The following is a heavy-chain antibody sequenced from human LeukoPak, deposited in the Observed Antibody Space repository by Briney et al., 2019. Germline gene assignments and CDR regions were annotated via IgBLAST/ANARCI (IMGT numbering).Heavy chain of an antibody. D-gene: IGHD1-1*01. CDR1: RFTFHEHG. CDR2: ISGDGGTK. CDR3: AKRSGSPHNFDY. J-gene: IGHJ4*02. V-gene: IGHV3-43*02. Sequence: GGSLRLSCEASRFTFHEHGMGWVRQAPGQGLEWVSLISGDGGTKHYAGPVRGRSTVSRDNSENFLFLQLNSLRSEGTALYFCAKRSGSPHNFDYWGQGAQVTVSS.